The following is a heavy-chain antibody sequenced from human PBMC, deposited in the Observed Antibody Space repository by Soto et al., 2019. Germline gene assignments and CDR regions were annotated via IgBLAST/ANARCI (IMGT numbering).Heavy chain of an antibody. CDR3: AKDRNYPRDQFHY. CDR2: ISANGQGI. CDR1: GFTFSTYA. Sequence: VGSLRLSCAASGFTFSTYALSWVRQAPGKGLEWVSAISANGQGIYYADSVRGRFTISRDNSKNTIFPHMDSLRAEDTAVYYCAKDRNYPRDQFHYWGQGTLVTVSS. V-gene: IGHV3-23*01. J-gene: IGHJ4*02. D-gene: IGHD1-7*01.